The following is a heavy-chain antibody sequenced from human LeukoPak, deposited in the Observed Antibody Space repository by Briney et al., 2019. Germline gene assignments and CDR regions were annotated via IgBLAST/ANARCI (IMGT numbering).Heavy chain of an antibody. CDR3: ARGATAVSRGAFDI. V-gene: IGHV1-2*02. Sequence: GASVKVSCKASGYTFTGYHMHWVRQAPGQGLEWMGWINPNSGGTNYAQKFQGRVTMTRDTSISTAYMELSRLRSDDTAVYYCARGATAVSRGAFDIWGQGTMVTVSS. J-gene: IGHJ3*02. CDR2: INPNSGGT. D-gene: IGHD2-21*02. CDR1: GYTFTGYH.